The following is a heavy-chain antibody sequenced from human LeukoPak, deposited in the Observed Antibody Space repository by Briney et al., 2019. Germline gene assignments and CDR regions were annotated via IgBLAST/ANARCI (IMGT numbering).Heavy chain of an antibody. CDR1: GYTFTGYY. D-gene: IGHD6-6*01. CDR2: INPNSGGT. V-gene: IGHV1-2*02. J-gene: IGHJ4*02. CDR3: AREGSSSSFFDY. Sequence: ASVKVSCKASGYTFTGYYMHWVRQAPGQGLEWMGWINPNSGGTNYAQKVQGRVTMTRDTSISTAYMELSRLRSDDTAVYYCAREGSSSSFFDYWGQGTLVTVSS.